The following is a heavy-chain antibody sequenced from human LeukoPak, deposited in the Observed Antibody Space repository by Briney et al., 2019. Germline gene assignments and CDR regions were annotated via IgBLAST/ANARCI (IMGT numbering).Heavy chain of an antibody. V-gene: IGHV3-21*01. Sequence: GGSLRLSCAASGFTFSTSGMNWVRQAPGKGLEWVSSISNHGTYIYYADSVKGRFTISRDNANNSLYLQMNSLRAEDTAVYYCARAYSGYDGIDPWGQGTLVTVSS. J-gene: IGHJ5*02. CDR3: ARAYSGYDGIDP. D-gene: IGHD5-12*01. CDR1: GFTFSTSG. CDR2: ISNHGTYI.